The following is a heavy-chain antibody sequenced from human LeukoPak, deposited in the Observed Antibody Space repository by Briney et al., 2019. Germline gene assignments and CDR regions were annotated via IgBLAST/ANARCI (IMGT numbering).Heavy chain of an antibody. Sequence: GGSLRLSCAASRFTFSNYGVNWARQAPGKGLEWVPYINSRSSTIYYADSVRGRFTISRDNAKNSLYLQMNSLKAEDTAIYYCAREVGTPQAFDIWGQGTMVTVSS. CDR2: INSRSSTI. CDR1: RFTFSNYG. V-gene: IGHV3-48*01. CDR3: AREVGTPQAFDI. D-gene: IGHD1-26*01. J-gene: IGHJ3*02.